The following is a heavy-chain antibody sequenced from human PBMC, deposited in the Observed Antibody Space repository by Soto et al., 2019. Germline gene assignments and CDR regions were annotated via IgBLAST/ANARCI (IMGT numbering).Heavy chain of an antibody. D-gene: IGHD5-12*01. CDR3: ARGYSGYDFDLLDSYYYMDV. CDR1: GSSISSYY. CDR2: IYYSGST. Sequence: SETLSLTCTVSGSSISSYYWSWIRQPPGKGLAWIGYIYYSGSTNYNPSLKSRVTRSVDTSKNQFSLKLSSVTAADTAVYYCARGYSGYDFDLLDSYYYMDVWGKGTTVTVSS. J-gene: IGHJ6*03. V-gene: IGHV4-59*01.